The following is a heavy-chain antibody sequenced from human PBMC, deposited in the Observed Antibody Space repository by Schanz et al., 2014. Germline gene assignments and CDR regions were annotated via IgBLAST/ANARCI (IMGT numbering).Heavy chain of an antibody. CDR3: ARGYGDSATDF. J-gene: IGHJ4*02. V-gene: IGHV1-69*02. D-gene: IGHD4-17*01. CDR1: GGTFNSYT. CDR2: IIPILGIA. Sequence: QVQLVQSGAEVKKPGSSMKVSCKASGGTFNSYTINWVRQAPGQGLEWMGWIIPILGIANYAQNFQGRVTITADRSTSTAYMELSSLRSEDTAVYYCARGYGDSATDFWGQGTLVTVSS.